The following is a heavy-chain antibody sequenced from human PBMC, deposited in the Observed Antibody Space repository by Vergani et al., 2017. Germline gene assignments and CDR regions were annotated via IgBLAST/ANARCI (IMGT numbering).Heavy chain of an antibody. CDR1: GYTFTDYY. CDR3: ARELDARTYGDYVPDAFDI. Sequence: EVQLVQSGAEVKKPGATVKISCKVSGYTFTDYYMHWVQQAPGKGLEWMGLVDPEDGETIYAEKFQGRVTITADTSTDTAYMELSSLRSEDTAVYYCARELDARTYGDYVPDAFDIWGQGTMVTVSS. J-gene: IGHJ3*02. CDR2: VDPEDGET. D-gene: IGHD4-17*01. V-gene: IGHV1-69-2*01.